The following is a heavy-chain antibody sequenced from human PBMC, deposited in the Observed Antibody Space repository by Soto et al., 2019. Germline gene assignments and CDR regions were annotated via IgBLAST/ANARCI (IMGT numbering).Heavy chain of an antibody. D-gene: IGHD2-21*01. CDR3: ARVPIGSARVNAFDI. Sequence: QVQLVQSGAEVKKPGASVKVSCKASGYTFTSYGISWVRQAPGQGLEWMGWSSAYNGNTNYAQKLQGRVTMTTDTSTRTDYMELRSLRSDDTAVYYCARVPIGSARVNAFDIWGQGTMVTVSS. J-gene: IGHJ3*02. CDR1: GYTFTSYG. V-gene: IGHV1-18*01. CDR2: SSAYNGNT.